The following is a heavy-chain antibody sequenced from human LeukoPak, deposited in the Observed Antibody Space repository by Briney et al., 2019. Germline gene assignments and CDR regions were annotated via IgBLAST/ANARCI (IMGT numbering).Heavy chain of an antibody. CDR2: ISYDGRNK. J-gene: IGHJ4*02. CDR1: GFTFSSYS. Sequence: GGSLRLSCAASGFTFSSYSMNWVRQAPGKGLEWVAVISYDGRNKHYPDSVKGRFTISRDISTDTLWLQMDSLRTEDTAVYYCAKGPLRGTAAAIDYWGQGTLVTVSS. V-gene: IGHV3-30*18. CDR3: AKGPLRGTAAAIDY. D-gene: IGHD2-2*01.